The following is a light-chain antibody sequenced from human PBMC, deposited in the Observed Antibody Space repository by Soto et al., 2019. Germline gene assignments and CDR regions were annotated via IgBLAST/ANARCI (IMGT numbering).Light chain of an antibody. CDR2: KAS. CDR3: QQYGSYPYT. J-gene: IGKJ2*01. Sequence: DIQMTQSPSTLSASVGDRVTITCRASQSISSWLAWYQQKPGTAPKLLIYKASSLQSGVPSRFSGSGSGTEFTLTISSLQPDDFATYYCQQYGSYPYTFGQGTKLEIK. V-gene: IGKV1-5*03. CDR1: QSISSW.